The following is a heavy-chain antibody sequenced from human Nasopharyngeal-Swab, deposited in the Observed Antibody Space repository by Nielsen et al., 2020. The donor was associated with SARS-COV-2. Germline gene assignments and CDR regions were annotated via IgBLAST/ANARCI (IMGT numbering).Heavy chain of an antibody. CDR1: GGSISSSSYY. CDR3: ARGIVVVTAESDVYYFDY. CDR2: IYYSGST. D-gene: IGHD2-21*02. J-gene: IGHJ4*02. Sequence: SKTLSLTCTVSGGSISSSSYYWGWIRQPPGKGLEWIGSIYYSGSTYYNPSLKSRVTISVDTSKNQFSLKLSSVTAADTAVYYCARGIVVVTAESDVYYFDYWGQGTLVTVSS. V-gene: IGHV4-39*07.